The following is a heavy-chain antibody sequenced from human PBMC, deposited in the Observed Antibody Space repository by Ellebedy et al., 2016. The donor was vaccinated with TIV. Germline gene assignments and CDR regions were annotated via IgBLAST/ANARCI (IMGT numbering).Heavy chain of an antibody. D-gene: IGHD3-16*01. CDR3: ASGHRGISFGI. J-gene: IGHJ3*02. CDR1: GFTFSDYY. Sequence: PGGSLRLSCAGSGFTFSDYYMSWIRQAPGKGPEWVSYISNSVGTIYYADSVKGRFTVSRDNAKNSLYLQMNSLRAEDTAVYYCASGHRGISFGIWGQGTMVTVSS. CDR2: ISNSVGTI. V-gene: IGHV3-11*01.